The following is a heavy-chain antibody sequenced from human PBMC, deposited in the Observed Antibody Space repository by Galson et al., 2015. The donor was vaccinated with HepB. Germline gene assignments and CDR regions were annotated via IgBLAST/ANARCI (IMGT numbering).Heavy chain of an antibody. D-gene: IGHD1-26*01. V-gene: IGHV3-53*01. CDR3: ARESSIVGATGAFDI. Sequence: SLRLSCAASGFTVSSNYMSWVRQAPGKGLEWVSVIYSGGSTYYADSVKGRFTISRDNSKNTLYLQMNSLRAEDTAVYYCARESSIVGATGAFDIWGQGTMVTVSS. J-gene: IGHJ3*02. CDR1: GFTVSSNY. CDR2: IYSGGST.